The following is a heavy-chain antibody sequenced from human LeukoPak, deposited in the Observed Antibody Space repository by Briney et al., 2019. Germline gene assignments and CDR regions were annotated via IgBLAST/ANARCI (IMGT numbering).Heavy chain of an antibody. CDR2: INPDGSST. V-gene: IGHV3-74*01. CDR3: ARVPGYSFS. CDR1: GFTFSSYW. J-gene: IGHJ5*02. Sequence: GGSLRLSCEASGFTFSSYWMHWVRQPPGKGLLWVSRINPDGSSTSYADSVKGRFTISRDNAKNTLYLQMNSLRAEDTAVYYCARVPGYSFSWGQGTLVTVSS. D-gene: IGHD6-13*01.